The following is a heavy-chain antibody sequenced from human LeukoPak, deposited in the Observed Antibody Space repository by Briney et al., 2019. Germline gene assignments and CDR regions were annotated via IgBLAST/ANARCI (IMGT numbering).Heavy chain of an antibody. J-gene: IGHJ6*03. D-gene: IGHD6-13*01. CDR1: GCTFTSYD. CDR2: MNPNSGNT. V-gene: IGHV1-8*01. CDR3: ARHGEIAAAGYYYYYMDV. Sequence: ASVKVSCKASGCTFTSYDINWVQQATGQGLEWMGWMNPNSGNTGYAQKFQGRVTMTRNTSISTAYMELSSLRSEDTAVYYCARHGEIAAAGYYYYYMDVWGKGTTVTVSS.